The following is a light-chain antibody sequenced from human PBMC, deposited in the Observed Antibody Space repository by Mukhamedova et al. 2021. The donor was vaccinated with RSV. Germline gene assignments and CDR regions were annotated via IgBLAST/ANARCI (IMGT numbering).Light chain of an antibody. Sequence: NNKNYLAWYQQKPGQPPKLLIYWASTRESGVPDRFSDSGSGSDFTLTISSLQAEDVAVYYCQQYYTTPRLTFGGGTKVVIK. J-gene: IGKJ4*01. V-gene: IGKV4-1*01. CDR1: NNKNY. CDR3: QQYYTTPRLT. CDR2: WAS.